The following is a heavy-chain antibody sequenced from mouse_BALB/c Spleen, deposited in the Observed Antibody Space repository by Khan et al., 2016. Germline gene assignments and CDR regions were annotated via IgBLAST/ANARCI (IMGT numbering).Heavy chain of an antibody. D-gene: IGHD2-14*01. CDR3: ARENYRAWFAY. CDR2: ILPGSGSI. Sequence: QVRLQQSGAELMKPGASVKISCKATGYTFSSYWIEWVKQRPGHGLEWIGEILPGSGSINYNEKFKSKATFTADTSSNTAYMQLSSLTSEDSAVYYCARENYRAWFAYWGQGTLVTVSA. J-gene: IGHJ3*01. CDR1: GYTFSSYW. V-gene: IGHV1-9*01.